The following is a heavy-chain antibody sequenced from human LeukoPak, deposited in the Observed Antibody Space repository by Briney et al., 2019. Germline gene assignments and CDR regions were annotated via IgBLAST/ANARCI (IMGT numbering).Heavy chain of an antibody. CDR3: ARDIPITSRPRIAAAANWFDP. D-gene: IGHD6-13*01. J-gene: IGHJ5*02. CDR1: GGSISSGGYY. CDR2: IYYSGST. V-gene: IGHV4-31*03. Sequence: SQTLSLTCTVSGGSISSGGYYWSWIRQHPGKGLEWIGYIYYSGSTYYNPSLKSRVTISVDTSKNQFSLKLSSATAADTAVYYCARDIPITSRPRIAAAANWFDPWGQGTLVTVSS.